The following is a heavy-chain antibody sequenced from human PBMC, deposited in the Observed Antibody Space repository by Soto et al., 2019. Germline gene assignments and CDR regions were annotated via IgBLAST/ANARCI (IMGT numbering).Heavy chain of an antibody. CDR1: GFTFSSYW. D-gene: IGHD3-3*01. J-gene: IGHJ4*02. CDR3: ARDYHLDFWSGYYNANFDY. Sequence: RGSLRLSCAASGFTFSSYWMSWVRQAPGKGLEWVANIKQDGSEKYYVDSVKGRFTISRDNAKNSLYLQMNSLRAEDTAVYYCARDYHLDFWSGYYNANFDYWGQGTLVTVSS. CDR2: IKQDGSEK. V-gene: IGHV3-7*01.